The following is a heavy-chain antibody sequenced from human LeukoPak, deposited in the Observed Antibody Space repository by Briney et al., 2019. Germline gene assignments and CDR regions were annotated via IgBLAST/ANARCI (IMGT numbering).Heavy chain of an antibody. CDR3: AKVGATAGTLRIEYFQH. Sequence: GGSLRLSCEASRFTFSSYAMSWVRQAPGKGLEWVSGISGSGRTTYYADSVKGRFTISRDNSKNTLYLQMNSLRAEDTAVYFCAKVGATAGTLRIEYFQHWGQGTLVTVSS. J-gene: IGHJ1*01. CDR2: ISGSGRTT. CDR1: RFTFSSYA. D-gene: IGHD6-13*01. V-gene: IGHV3-23*01.